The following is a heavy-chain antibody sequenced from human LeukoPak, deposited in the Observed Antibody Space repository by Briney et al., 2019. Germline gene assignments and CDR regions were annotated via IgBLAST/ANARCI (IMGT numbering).Heavy chain of an antibody. CDR1: GGSISSGGYY. CDR2: IYYSGST. Sequence: PSETLSLTCSVSGGSISSGGYYWSWIRQHPGKGLEWIGYIYYSGSTYYNPSLKSRVTISVDTSKNQFSLKLSSVTAADTAVYYCARHYTYYYDSSGYDDAFDIWGQGTMVTVSS. D-gene: IGHD3-22*01. V-gene: IGHV4-31*03. J-gene: IGHJ3*02. CDR3: ARHYTYYYDSSGYDDAFDI.